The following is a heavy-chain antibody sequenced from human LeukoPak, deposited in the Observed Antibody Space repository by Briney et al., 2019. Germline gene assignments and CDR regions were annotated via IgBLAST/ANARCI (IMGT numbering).Heavy chain of an antibody. CDR3: ARDHIVVAGAFDI. J-gene: IGHJ3*02. CDR2: IIPIFGTA. CDR1: GYTFTSNY. D-gene: IGHD2-21*01. Sequence: SVKVSCKAFGYTFTSNYMHWVRQAPGQGLEWMGGIIPIFGTANYAQKFQGRVTITADKSTSTAYMELSSLRSEDTAVYYCARDHIVVAGAFDIWGQGTMVTVSS. V-gene: IGHV1-69*06.